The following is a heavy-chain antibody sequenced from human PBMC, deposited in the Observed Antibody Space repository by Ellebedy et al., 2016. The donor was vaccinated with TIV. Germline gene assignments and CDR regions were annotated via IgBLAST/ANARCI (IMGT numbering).Heavy chain of an antibody. CDR1: GGSMRSGPYC. J-gene: IGHJ5*02. CDR2: INQSGRT. D-gene: IGHD5-18*01. CDR3: ARGRHSYGYEWLDT. V-gene: IGHV4-30-2*01. Sequence: LRLSXAVSGGSMRSGPYCWSWIRQPPGKGLVWVGYINQSGRTYYNPSLKSRVTISVDRSRNKFSLDLRSVTAADTAVYYCARGRHSYGYEWLDTWGQGTLASVSS.